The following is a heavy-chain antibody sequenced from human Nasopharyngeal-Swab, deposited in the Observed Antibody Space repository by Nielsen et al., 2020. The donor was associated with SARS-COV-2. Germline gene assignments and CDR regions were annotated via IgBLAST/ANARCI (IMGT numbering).Heavy chain of an antibody. D-gene: IGHD2-15*01. J-gene: IGHJ4*02. V-gene: IGHV3-21*01. Sequence: GESLKISCAASGFTFNTYSMNWVRQAPGKGLEWVSSVSSTSTYIYYADSVKGRFTISRDNAENSLYLQMNSLRAEDTAVYYCARDICSGGSCYALGYWGQGTLVTVSS. CDR2: VSSTSTYI. CDR3: ARDICSGGSCYALGY. CDR1: GFTFNTYS.